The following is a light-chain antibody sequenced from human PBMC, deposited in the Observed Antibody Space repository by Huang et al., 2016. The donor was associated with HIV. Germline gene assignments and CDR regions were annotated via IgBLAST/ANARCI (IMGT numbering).Light chain of an antibody. CDR2: AAS. Sequence: DIQMTQSPSSLSASIGDRVTITCRASQTINKNLNWYQQKSGKAPQLLIYAASRLHSGVPSRFSGTGSGTDFTLTISSLQPEDFATYYCQQSHSSPVTFGGGTKVEIK. J-gene: IGKJ4*01. V-gene: IGKV1-39*01. CDR1: QTINKN. CDR3: QQSHSSPVT.